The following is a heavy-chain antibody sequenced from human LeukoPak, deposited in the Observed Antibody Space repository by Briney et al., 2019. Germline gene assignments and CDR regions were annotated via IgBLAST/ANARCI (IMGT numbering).Heavy chain of an antibody. CDR1: GGSISSYY. CDR3: ARTSGYDFDY. CDR2: IYYSGST. J-gene: IGHJ4*02. D-gene: IGHD5-12*01. V-gene: IGHV4-59*12. Sequence: SETLSLTCTVAGGSISSYYWSWIRQPPGKGLEWIGYIYYSGSTNYNPSLKSRVTISVDTSKNQFSLKLSSMTAADTAVYYCARTSGYDFDYWGQGTLVTVSS.